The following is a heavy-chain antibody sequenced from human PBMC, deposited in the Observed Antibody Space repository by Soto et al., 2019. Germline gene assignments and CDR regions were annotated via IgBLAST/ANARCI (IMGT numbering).Heavy chain of an antibody. J-gene: IGHJ6*02. CDR1: GFTFSSYA. CDR3: PRYLSSSSSYYFYGMNV. V-gene: IGHV3-23*01. Sequence: GGSLRLSCAASGFTFSSYAMSWVRQAPGKGLEWVSTISGSGGNTYYADSVKGRFTIPRDNSKNTLYLQMNSLRADDTAVYYCPRYLSSSSSYYFYGMNVWGQGTTVTVSS. CDR2: ISGSGGNT. D-gene: IGHD6-6*01.